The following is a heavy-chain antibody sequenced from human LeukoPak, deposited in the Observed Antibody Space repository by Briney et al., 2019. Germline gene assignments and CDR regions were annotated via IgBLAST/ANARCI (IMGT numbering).Heavy chain of an antibody. CDR2: IWYDGSNK. CDR3: ARDFVTMTSPPRYGMDV. V-gene: IGHV3-33*01. Sequence: PGGSLRLSCAASGFTFSSYGMHWVRQAPGKGLEWVAVIWYDGSNKHYADSVKGRFTISRDNSKNTLYLQMNSLRAEDTAVYYCARDFVTMTSPPRYGMDVWGQGTTVTVSS. CDR1: GFTFSSYG. J-gene: IGHJ6*02. D-gene: IGHD3-22*01.